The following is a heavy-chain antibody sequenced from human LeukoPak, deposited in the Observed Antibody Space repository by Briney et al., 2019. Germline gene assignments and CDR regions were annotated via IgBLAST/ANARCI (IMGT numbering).Heavy chain of an antibody. CDR3: ARDLLPGRYGMDV. CDR2: IRYDGIVT. CDR1: EFTFSNYW. V-gene: IGHV3-74*01. J-gene: IGHJ6*02. D-gene: IGHD1-14*01. Sequence: GGSLRLSCVASEFTFSNYWIHWVRQPPGKGLVWVSRIRYDGIVTNYADSVKGRFTISRDNSKNTLYLQMNSLRAEDTAVYYCARDLLPGRYGMDVWGQGTTVTVSS.